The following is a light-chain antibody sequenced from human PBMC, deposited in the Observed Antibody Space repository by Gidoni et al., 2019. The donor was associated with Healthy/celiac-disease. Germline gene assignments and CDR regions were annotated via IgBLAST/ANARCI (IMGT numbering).Light chain of an antibody. J-gene: IGKJ4*01. CDR1: QSISSC. V-gene: IGKV1-5*03. CDR2: KAS. CDR3: QHYNSYPLT. Sequence: DIQMTQSPSTLSASVGDRVTITCQASQSISSCLDWYQQKPGKAPKLLIYKASSLESGVPSRFSGSGSGTEFTFTISSLQPDDFATYYCQHYNSYPLTFGGGTKVEIK.